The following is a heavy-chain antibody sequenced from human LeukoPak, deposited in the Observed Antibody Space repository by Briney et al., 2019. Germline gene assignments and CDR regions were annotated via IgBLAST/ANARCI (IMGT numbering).Heavy chain of an antibody. D-gene: IGHD3-9*01. V-gene: IGHV4-31*03. CDR2: IYNSGNT. CDR1: GGSISSGGYY. Sequence: SQTLSLTCTVSGGSISSGGYYWSWIRQHPGQGLAWTGCIYNSGNTYYNPSLRSRVTISVDTSKNQFSLKLTSVTAADTAVYYCAREARGNHAILTGYGQARAFDIWGQGTMVTVSS. CDR3: AREARGNHAILTGYGQARAFDI. J-gene: IGHJ3*02.